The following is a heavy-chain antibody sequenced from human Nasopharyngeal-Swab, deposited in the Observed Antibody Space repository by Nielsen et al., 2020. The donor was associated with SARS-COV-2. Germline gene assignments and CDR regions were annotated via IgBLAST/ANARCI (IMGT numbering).Heavy chain of an antibody. CDR2: INHSGST. D-gene: IGHD4-17*01. J-gene: IGHJ6*02. CDR1: GGSFSGYY. Sequence: SETLSLTCAVYGGSFSGYYWSWIRQPPGKGLEWIGEINHSGSTNYNPSLKSRVTISVDTSKNQFPLKVSSVIAADTAVYYCARDQRRDYGDYYYYGMDVWGQGTTVTVSS. V-gene: IGHV4-34*01. CDR3: ARDQRRDYGDYYYYGMDV.